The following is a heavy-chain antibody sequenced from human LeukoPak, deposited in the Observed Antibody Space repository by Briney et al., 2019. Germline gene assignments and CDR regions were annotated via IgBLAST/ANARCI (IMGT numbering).Heavy chain of an antibody. J-gene: IGHJ4*02. CDR2: IYPGGSET. CDR3: ARHRGPGPTTKVADY. Sequence: GESLKISCKGSGYTFIDYSIAWVRQMPGKGLEWMGIIYPGGSETRYSPSFQGHVTISVDKSISTAYLQWSGLKASDTAIYYCARHRGPGPTTKVADYWGQGTLVTVSS. D-gene: IGHD1-26*01. CDR1: GYTFIDYS. V-gene: IGHV5-51*01.